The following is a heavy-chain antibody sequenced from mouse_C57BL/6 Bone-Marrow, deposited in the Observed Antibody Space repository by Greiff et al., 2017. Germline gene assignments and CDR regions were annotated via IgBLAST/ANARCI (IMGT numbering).Heavy chain of an antibody. V-gene: IGHV2-9-1*01. CDR2: IWTGGGT. D-gene: IGHD1-1*01. J-gene: IGHJ4*01. CDR1: GFSLTSYA. Sequence: VQLQESGPGLVAPSQSLSITCTVSGFSLTSYAISWVRQPPGKGLEWLGEIWTGGGTNYNSALKSRLSISKDNSKSQVFLKMNSLQTDDTARYYCARHAITTVVARYAMDYWGQGTSVTVSS. CDR3: ARHAITTVVARYAMDY.